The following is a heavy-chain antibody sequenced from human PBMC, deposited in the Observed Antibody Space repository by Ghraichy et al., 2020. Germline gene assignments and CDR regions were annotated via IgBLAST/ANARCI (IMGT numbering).Heavy chain of an antibody. CDR1: GGSFSGYY. CDR3: ARSDDALSAPFDY. V-gene: IGHV4-34*01. Sequence: SQTLSLTCAVYGGSFSGYYWSWIRQPPGKGLEWIGEINHSGSTNYNPSLKSRVTISVDTSKNQFSLKLSSVTAADTAVYYCARSDDALSAPFDYWGQGTLVTVSS. D-gene: IGHD2/OR15-2a*01. J-gene: IGHJ4*02. CDR2: INHSGST.